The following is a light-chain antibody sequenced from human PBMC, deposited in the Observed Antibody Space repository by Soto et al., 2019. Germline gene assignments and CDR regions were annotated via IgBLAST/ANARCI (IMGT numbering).Light chain of an antibody. J-gene: IGKJ1*01. CDR1: PSIVSNY. CDR2: GSS. V-gene: IGKV3-20*01. Sequence: EIVLTQSPGTLSLSPGERATLSCKASPSIVSNYLAWYQRRPGQAPRLLIYGSSSRATDIPARFSGSGFGTDFTLTITRLESEDVAVYYCQQYGSSPPTFGQGTKVEFK. CDR3: QQYGSSPPT.